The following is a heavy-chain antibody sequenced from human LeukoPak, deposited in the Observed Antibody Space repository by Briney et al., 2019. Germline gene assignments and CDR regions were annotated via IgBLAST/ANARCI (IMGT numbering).Heavy chain of an antibody. D-gene: IGHD4-17*01. CDR3: ARGDYGDEYYDY. V-gene: IGHV3-11*01. CDR2: ISSSGSTI. J-gene: IGHJ4*02. CDR1: GLTLSNYW. Sequence: GGSLRLSCTASGLTLSNYWMIWVRQAPGKGLEWVSYISSSGSTIYYADSVKGRFTISRDNAKNSLYLQMNSLRAEDTAVYYCARGDYGDEYYDYWGQGTLVTVSS.